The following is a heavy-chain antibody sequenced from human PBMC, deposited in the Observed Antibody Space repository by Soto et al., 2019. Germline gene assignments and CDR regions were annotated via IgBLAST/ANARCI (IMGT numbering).Heavy chain of an antibody. CDR3: ARVFIAVAGMDYFDY. D-gene: IGHD6-19*01. J-gene: IGHJ4*02. V-gene: IGHV4-34*01. CDR1: GGSFSGYY. Sequence: SETLSLTCADYGGSFSGYYWSWIRQPPGKGLEWIGEINHSGSTNYNPSLKSRVTISVDTSKNQFSLKLSSVTAADTAVYYCARVFIAVAGMDYFDYWGQGTLVTVSS. CDR2: INHSGST.